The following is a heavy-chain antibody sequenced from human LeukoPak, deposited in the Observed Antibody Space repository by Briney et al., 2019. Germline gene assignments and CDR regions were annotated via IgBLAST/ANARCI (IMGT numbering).Heavy chain of an antibody. J-gene: IGHJ2*01. V-gene: IGHV3-23*01. D-gene: IGHD3-22*01. CDR3: AKTPGYYDSSGYYYIYWYFDL. Sequence: VGSLRLSCAASGCTFSSYAMSWVRQAPGKGLEWVSAISGSGGSTYYADSVKGRFTISRDNSKNTLYLQMNSLRAEDTAVYYCAKTPGYYDSSGYYYIYWYFDLWGRGTLVTVSS. CDR1: GCTFSSYA. CDR2: ISGSGGST.